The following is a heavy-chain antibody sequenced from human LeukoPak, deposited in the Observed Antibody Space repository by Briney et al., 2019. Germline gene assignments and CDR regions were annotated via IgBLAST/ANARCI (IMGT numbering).Heavy chain of an antibody. J-gene: IGHJ4*02. CDR3: ARANSGSYYGY. CDR2: INPNSGGT. CDR1: GYTFTGYF. Sequence: GASVKVSCKASGYTFTGYFMHWVRQAPGQGLEWMGWINPNSGGTNYAQKFQGWVTMTRDTSISTAYMELSRLRSDDTAVYYCARANSGSYYGYWGQGTLVTVLS. D-gene: IGHD1-26*01. V-gene: IGHV1-2*04.